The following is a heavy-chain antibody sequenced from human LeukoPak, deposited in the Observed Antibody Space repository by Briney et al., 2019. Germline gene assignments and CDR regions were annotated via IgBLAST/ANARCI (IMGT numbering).Heavy chain of an antibody. CDR2: IYYSGST. Sequence: SETLSLTCTVSGGSISSGDYYWSWIRQPPGKGLEWIGYIYYSGSTYYNPSLKSRVTISVDTSKNQFSLKLSSVTAADTAVYYCARFGGYYYDSSGYYDPNYFDYWGQGTLVTVSS. CDR3: ARFGGYYYDSSGYYDPNYFDY. J-gene: IGHJ4*02. V-gene: IGHV4-30-4*01. CDR1: GGSISSGDYY. D-gene: IGHD3-22*01.